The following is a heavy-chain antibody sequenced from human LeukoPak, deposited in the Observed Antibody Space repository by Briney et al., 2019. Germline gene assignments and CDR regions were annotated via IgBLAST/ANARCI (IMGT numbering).Heavy chain of an antibody. J-gene: IGHJ4*02. Sequence: GGSLRLSCAASGFTFSSDAMTWVRQAPGKGLEWVSGISDSGGSTYHADSVKGRFTISRDNSKSMLYLQMNSLRAEDTAVYYCAKGGYCSSTSCYWYFDYWGQGTLVTVSS. D-gene: IGHD2-2*03. V-gene: IGHV3-23*01. CDR2: ISDSGGST. CDR1: GFTFSSDA. CDR3: AKGGYCSSTSCYWYFDY.